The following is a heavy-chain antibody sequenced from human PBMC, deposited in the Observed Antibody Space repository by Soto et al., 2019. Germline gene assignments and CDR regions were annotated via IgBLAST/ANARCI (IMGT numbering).Heavy chain of an antibody. D-gene: IGHD3-22*01. Sequence: QVQLLESGPGLVKPSQTLSLTCTVSDGSISSGAYYWNWIRQHPGKGLECIGYISYSGDTYYKPSLKSRVSISAATYKSQFFVKLSSVTAADKAVYYCARLGYHYYISGYFFDYWGQGTMVTVS. V-gene: IGHV4-31*03. J-gene: IGHJ4*02. CDR1: DGSISSGAYY. CDR3: ARLGYHYYISGYFFDY. CDR2: ISYSGDT.